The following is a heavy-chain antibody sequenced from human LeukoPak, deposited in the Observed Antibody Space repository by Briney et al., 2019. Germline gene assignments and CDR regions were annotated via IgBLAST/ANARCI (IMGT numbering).Heavy chain of an antibody. Sequence: SQTLSLTCTVSGGSISSGGYYWSWIRQPPGKGLEWIGYIYHSGSTYYNPSLKSRVTISVDRSKNQFSLKLSSVTAADTAVYYCARRSIAAVRAFDIWGQGTMVTVSS. CDR3: ARRSIAAVRAFDI. CDR1: GGSISSGGYY. J-gene: IGHJ3*02. CDR2: IYHSGST. D-gene: IGHD6-13*01. V-gene: IGHV4-30-2*01.